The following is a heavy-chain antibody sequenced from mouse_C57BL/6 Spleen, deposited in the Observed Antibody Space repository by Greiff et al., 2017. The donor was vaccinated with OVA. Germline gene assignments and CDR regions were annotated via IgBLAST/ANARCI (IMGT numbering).Heavy chain of an antibody. Sequence: QVQLQQPGAELVMPGASVKLSCKASGYTFTSYWMHWVKQRPGQGLEWIGEIDPSDSNTNYNQKFKGKSTLTVDKSSSTAYMQLSSLTSEDSAVYYCARRLNEYDGYLDDWGKGTTLTVSS. J-gene: IGHJ2*01. V-gene: IGHV1-69*01. CDR3: ARRLNEYDGYLDD. D-gene: IGHD2-4*01. CDR2: IDPSDSNT. CDR1: GYTFTSYW.